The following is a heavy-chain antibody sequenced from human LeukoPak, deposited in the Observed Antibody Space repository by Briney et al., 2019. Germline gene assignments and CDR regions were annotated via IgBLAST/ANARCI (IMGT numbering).Heavy chain of an antibody. CDR2: IVVGSGNT. J-gene: IGHJ4*02. CDR3: APGSGWYSPDY. Sequence: ASVKVSCKASGFTFASSPMQWVRQARGQRLEWIGWIVVGSGNTNYAQKFQERVTITRDMSTSTAYMELSSLRSEDTAVYYCAPGSGWYSPDYWGQGTLVTVSS. V-gene: IGHV1-58*02. D-gene: IGHD6-19*01. CDR1: GFTFASSP.